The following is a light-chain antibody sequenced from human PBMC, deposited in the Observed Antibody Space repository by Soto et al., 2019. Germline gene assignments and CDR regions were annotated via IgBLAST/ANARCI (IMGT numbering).Light chain of an antibody. J-gene: IGLJ2*01. CDR3: QPYDSSLGGSVV. CDR2: ANS. V-gene: IGLV1-40*01. CDR1: SSNIGAGYD. Sequence: QSVLTQPPSVSGAPGQRVTISCTGSSSNIGAGYDVHWYQQLPGTAPKLLIYANSNRPSGVPDRFSGSKSGTSASLAITGPRAGDEVYYYCQPYDSSLGGSVVFGGGTKLP.